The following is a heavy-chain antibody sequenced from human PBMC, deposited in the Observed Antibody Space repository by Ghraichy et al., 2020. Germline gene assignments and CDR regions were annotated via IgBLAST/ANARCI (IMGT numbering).Heavy chain of an antibody. V-gene: IGHV3-15*01. J-gene: IGHJ6*02. Sequence: GGSLRLSCAASGFSFSDNCMSWVRQTPGKGLEWVGRIKRKTDGGSTDYAAPVKGRFTISSDDSKNTLYLQVNSLNTEDTAVYYCATDYQKVSYGRVLAGVVIRGEKYYYCGRGDWRQGTTLTVSS. D-gene: IGHD3-3*01. CDR3: ATDYQKVSYGRVLAGVVIRGEKYYYCGRGD. CDR1: GFSFSDNC. CDR2: IKRKTDGGST.